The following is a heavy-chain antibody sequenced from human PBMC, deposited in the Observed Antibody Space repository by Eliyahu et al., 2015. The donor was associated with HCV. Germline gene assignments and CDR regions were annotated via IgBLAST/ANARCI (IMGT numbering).Heavy chain of an antibody. V-gene: IGHV4-39*01. CDR1: GGSXTXSSHY. D-gene: IGHD4-11*01. CDR3: VKISSSNYAYFDY. CDR2: IDYTGST. Sequence: QLQLQESGPGLVKPSETLSLTCIVSGGSXTXSSHYWGWIRQPPGKGLEWIGNIDYTGSTYYKPSLKRRLTISIDTSKNQFSLRLNSVTAADTAVYYCVKISSSNYAYFDYWGQGALVTVSS. J-gene: IGHJ4*02.